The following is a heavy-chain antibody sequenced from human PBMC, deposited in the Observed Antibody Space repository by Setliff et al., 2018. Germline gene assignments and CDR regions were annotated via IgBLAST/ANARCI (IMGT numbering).Heavy chain of an antibody. Sequence: SETLSLTCTVSGDSVSSRRNYWGWFRQPAGKELEWIGQIYTSWSTNYNPSLKSRVTISLDTSKNQFSLSLTSVTAEDTAVYYCARMSGFQYIDVWDKGTTVTVSS. D-gene: IGHD3-3*01. J-gene: IGHJ6*03. CDR3: ARMSGFQYIDV. CDR2: IYTSWST. V-gene: IGHV4-61*09. CDR1: GDSVSSRRNY.